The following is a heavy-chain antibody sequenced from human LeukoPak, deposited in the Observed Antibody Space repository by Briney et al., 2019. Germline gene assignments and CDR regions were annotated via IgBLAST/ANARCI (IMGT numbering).Heavy chain of an antibody. CDR2: INPSGGST. V-gene: IGHV1-46*01. CDR1: GYTFTSYY. D-gene: IGHD3-3*01. Sequence: ASVKVSCKASGYTFTSYYMHWARQAPGQGLEWMGIINPSGGSTSYAQKFQGRVTMTRDTSTSAVYMELSSLRSEDTAVYYCARERITIFGVVKEPDYWGQGTLVTVSS. J-gene: IGHJ4*02. CDR3: ARERITIFGVVKEPDY.